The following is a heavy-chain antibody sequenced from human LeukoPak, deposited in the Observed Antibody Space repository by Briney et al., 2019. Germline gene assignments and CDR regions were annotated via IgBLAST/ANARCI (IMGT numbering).Heavy chain of an antibody. D-gene: IGHD3-10*01. J-gene: IGHJ4*02. CDR2: INPNSGDT. CDR1: GYTFTGYY. V-gene: IGHV1-2*02. CDR3: AKVGGTLVRGVFGVQYRYYFDY. Sequence: ASVKVSCKASGYTFTGYYMHWVRQAPGQGLEWMGWINPNSGDTNSAQKFQGRVTMTRDTSIGTAYTELRRLRSDDTAVYYCAKVGGTLVRGVFGVQYRYYFDYWGQGTLVTVSS.